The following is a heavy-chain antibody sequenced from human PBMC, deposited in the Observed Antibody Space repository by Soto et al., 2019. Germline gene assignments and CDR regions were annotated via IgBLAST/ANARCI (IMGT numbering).Heavy chain of an antibody. CDR1: GESISSSSYY. V-gene: IGHV4-39*01. J-gene: IGHJ4*02. CDR3: ARQRTTVVTQAYFDH. Sequence: PSETLSLTCIVSGESISSSSYYWGWIRHPPGKGLECIGSIYYSGRTYYNPSFKSRVTISIDTSKNQFSLKLSSVTATDTAVYYCARQRTTVVTQAYFDHWGQGALVTVSS. CDR2: IYYSGRT. D-gene: IGHD2-21*02.